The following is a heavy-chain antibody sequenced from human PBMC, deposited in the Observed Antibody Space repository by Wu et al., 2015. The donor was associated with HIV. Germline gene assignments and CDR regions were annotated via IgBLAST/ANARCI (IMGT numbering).Heavy chain of an antibody. V-gene: IGHV1-2*02. J-gene: IGHJ4*02. CDR2: INPNSGGT. D-gene: IGHD5-24*01. Sequence: QVQLVQSGAEVKKPGASVKVSCKASGYTFTGYYMHWVRQAPGQGLEWMGWINPNSGGTNYAQKFQGRVTMTRDTSISTAYMELSRLRSDDTAVYYCARSVYTVEMATTAALYWGQGTLVTVSS. CDR1: GYTFTGYY. CDR3: ARSVYTVEMATTAALY.